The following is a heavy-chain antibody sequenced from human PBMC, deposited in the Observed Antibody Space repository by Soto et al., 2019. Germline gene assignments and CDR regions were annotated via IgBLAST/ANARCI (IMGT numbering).Heavy chain of an antibody. J-gene: IGHJ4*02. V-gene: IGHV1-69*13. CDR1: GGTFSIYS. CDR3: ARVPIQSYDSSGSFDY. Sequence: ASVKVSCKASGGTFSIYSISWVRQAPGQGLEWMGGIIPIFGTANYAQKFQGRVTITADESTSTAYMELSSLRSEDTAVYYCARVPIQSYDSSGSFDYWGQGTLVTVSS. CDR2: IIPIFGTA. D-gene: IGHD3-22*01.